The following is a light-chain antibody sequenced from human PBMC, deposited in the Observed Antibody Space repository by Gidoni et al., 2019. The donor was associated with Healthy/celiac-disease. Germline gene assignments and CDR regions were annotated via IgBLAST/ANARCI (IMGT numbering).Light chain of an antibody. Sequence: DIQMTQSPSSLSASVGDRVTITCRASQSISSYVNWYQQKPGKAPKLLIYAASSLQSGVPSRFSGSGSGTDFTLTISSLQPEDFATYYGQQSYSTPPITFGQGTRLEIK. CDR3: QQSYSTPPIT. CDR2: AAS. J-gene: IGKJ5*01. V-gene: IGKV1-39*01. CDR1: QSISSY.